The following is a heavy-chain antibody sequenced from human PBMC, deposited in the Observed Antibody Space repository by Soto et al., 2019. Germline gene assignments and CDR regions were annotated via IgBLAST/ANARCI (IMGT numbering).Heavy chain of an antibody. D-gene: IGHD2-2*01. CDR1: GFTFSDYA. V-gene: IGHV3-23*01. J-gene: IGHJ6*02. CDR2: IDGSSATT. CDR3: ARDRRPSIYSGLAV. Sequence: GGSLRLSCAASGFTFSDYAMSWVRQAPGKGLEWVSAIDGSSATTNYADSVKGRFAISRDNSKNTLLLHMSGLRAEDTAVYYCARDRRPSIYSGLAVWGQGTTVTVSS.